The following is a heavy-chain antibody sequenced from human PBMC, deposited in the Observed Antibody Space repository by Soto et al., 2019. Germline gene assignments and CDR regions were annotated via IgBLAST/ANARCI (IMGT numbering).Heavy chain of an antibody. J-gene: IGHJ6*02. CDR2: IIPIFGTA. Sequence: QVQLVQSGAEVKKPGSSVKVSCKASGGTFSSYAISWVRQAPGQGLEWMGGIIPIFGTANYAQKFQGRVTITADESTSTAYMELSSLRSEDTAVYYCARGCHRAYCGGDCYHGHYYYYYGMDVWGQGTTVTVSS. V-gene: IGHV1-69*12. D-gene: IGHD2-21*02. CDR1: GGTFSSYA. CDR3: ARGCHRAYCGGDCYHGHYYYYYGMDV.